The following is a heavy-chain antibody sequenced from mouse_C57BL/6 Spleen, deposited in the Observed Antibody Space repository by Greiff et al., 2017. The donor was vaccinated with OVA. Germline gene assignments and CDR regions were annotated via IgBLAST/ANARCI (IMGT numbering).Heavy chain of an antibody. V-gene: IGHV1-39*01. CDR1: GYSFTDYN. CDR3: ARALITTVVATGGYFDV. Sequence: VQLQQSGPELVKPGASVKISCKASGYSFTDYNMNWVKQSNGKSLEWIGVINPNYGTTSYNQKFKGKATLTVDQSSSTAYMQLNSLTSEDSAVYYCARALITTVVATGGYFDVWGTGTTVTVSS. CDR2: INPNYGTT. D-gene: IGHD1-1*01. J-gene: IGHJ1*03.